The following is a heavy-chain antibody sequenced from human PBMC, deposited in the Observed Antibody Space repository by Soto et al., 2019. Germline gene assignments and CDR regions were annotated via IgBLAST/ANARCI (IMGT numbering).Heavy chain of an antibody. J-gene: IGHJ4*02. CDR2: INPVFGTT. Sequence: ASVKVSCKASGGSLSNYGISWVRQAPGQGLEWMGAINPVFGTTNYSQKFQGRVTITRDTSASTAYMELSSLRSEDTAVYYCARSIVVVTALDYWGQGTLVTVSS. CDR1: GGSLSNYG. CDR3: ARSIVVVTALDY. V-gene: IGHV1-69*05. D-gene: IGHD2-21*02.